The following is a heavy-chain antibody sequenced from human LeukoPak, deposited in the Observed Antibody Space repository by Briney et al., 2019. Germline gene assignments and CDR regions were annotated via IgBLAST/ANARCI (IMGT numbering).Heavy chain of an antibody. CDR1: GYTFTSYD. CDR3: ARGRTTVIFGVVIIRAEYFQH. CDR2: MNPNSGNT. Sequence: ASVKVSCKASGYTFTSYDINWVRQATGQGLEWMGWMNPNSGNTGYAQKFQGRVTMTRNTSISTAYMELSSLRSEDTAVYYCARGRTTVIFGVVIIRAEYFQHWGQGTLVTVCS. J-gene: IGHJ1*01. D-gene: IGHD3-3*01. V-gene: IGHV1-8*01.